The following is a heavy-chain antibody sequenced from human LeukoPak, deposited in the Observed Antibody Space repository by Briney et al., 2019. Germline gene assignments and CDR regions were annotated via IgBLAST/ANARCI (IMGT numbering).Heavy chain of an antibody. D-gene: IGHD1-1*01. CDR2: IKSKTDGGTA. V-gene: IGHV3-15*01. Sequence: GGSLRLSCAASGFTFSSYAMTWVRQAPGKGLEWVGHIKSKTDGGTADYAAPVKGRFTISRDDSENTLYLQMNSLNTEDTAVYYCTTDGTSDIWGQGTMVTVSS. CDR3: TTDGTSDI. CDR1: GFTFSSYA. J-gene: IGHJ3*02.